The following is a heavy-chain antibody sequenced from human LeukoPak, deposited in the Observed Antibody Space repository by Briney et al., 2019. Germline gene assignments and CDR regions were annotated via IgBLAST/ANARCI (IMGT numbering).Heavy chain of an antibody. CDR1: GGSISSYY. Sequence: SETLSLTCTVSGGSISSYYWGWIRQPPGKGLEWIGSIYYSGSTYYNLSLKSRVTISVVTSKNQFSLKLSSVTAADTAVYYCARQHSGSYGEYYFDYWGQGTLVTVSS. V-gene: IGHV4-39*01. CDR3: ARQHSGSYGEYYFDY. J-gene: IGHJ4*02. D-gene: IGHD1-26*01. CDR2: IYYSGST.